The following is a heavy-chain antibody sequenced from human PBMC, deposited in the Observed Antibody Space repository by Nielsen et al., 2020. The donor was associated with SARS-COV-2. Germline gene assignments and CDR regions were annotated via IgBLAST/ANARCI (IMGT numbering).Heavy chain of an antibody. Sequence: GSLRLSCAVYGGSFSGYYWSWIRQPPGKELEWIGEINHSGSTNYNPSLKSRVTISVDTSKNQFSLKLSSVTAADTAVYYCARGRAVAGLRSWGQGTLVTVSS. D-gene: IGHD6-19*01. CDR3: ARGRAVAGLRS. CDR1: GGSFSGYY. CDR2: INHSGST. J-gene: IGHJ5*02. V-gene: IGHV4-34*01.